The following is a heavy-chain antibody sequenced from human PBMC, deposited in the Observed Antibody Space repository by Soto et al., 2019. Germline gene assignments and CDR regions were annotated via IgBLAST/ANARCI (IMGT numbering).Heavy chain of an antibody. J-gene: IGHJ5*02. D-gene: IGHD2-15*01. V-gene: IGHV1-46*01. Sequence: VKVSCKASGYTFTIYYMHWVRQAPGQGLEWMGIIDPSGGGTSYAQKFQGRLTMTRDTSTSTVYMELSSLRSEDTAVYYCARDRVDCSGGNCWRSVEDTWGQGTLVTVSS. CDR2: IDPSGGGT. CDR1: GYTFTIYY. CDR3: ARDRVDCSGGNCWRSVEDT.